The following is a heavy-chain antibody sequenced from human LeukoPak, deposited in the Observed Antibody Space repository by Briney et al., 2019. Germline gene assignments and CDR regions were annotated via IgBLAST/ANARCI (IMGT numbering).Heavy chain of an antibody. D-gene: IGHD2-15*01. Sequence: SSVNVSCKVSVYTLTELSMHWVRQAPGKRLEWMGGFDPEDGETIYAQKFQGRVTMTEDTSTDTAYMELSSLRSEDTAVYYCATYRWGDIVVVTFDYWGQGTLVTVSS. CDR1: VYTLTELS. CDR3: ATYRWGDIVVVTFDY. CDR2: FDPEDGET. V-gene: IGHV1-24*01. J-gene: IGHJ4*02.